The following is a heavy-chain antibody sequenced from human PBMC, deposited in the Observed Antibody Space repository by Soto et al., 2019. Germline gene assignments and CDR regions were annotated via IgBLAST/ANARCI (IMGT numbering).Heavy chain of an antibody. Sequence: QVQLVESGGGVVQPGRSLRLSCAASGFTFSLFAMHWVRQVPGKGLEWVAAVSKDGSNTYYADSVKGGFTISRDNPKNTLFMQMNNLRPEDTAVYHCVRDVWWEVGLDAFDIWGQGTTVTVSS. CDR2: VSKDGSNT. CDR1: GFTFSLFA. D-gene: IGHD1-26*01. J-gene: IGHJ3*02. CDR3: VRDVWWEVGLDAFDI. V-gene: IGHV3-30-3*01.